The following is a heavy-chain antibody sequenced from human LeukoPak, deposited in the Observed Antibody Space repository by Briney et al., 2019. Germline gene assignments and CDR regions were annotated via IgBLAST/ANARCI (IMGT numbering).Heavy chain of an antibody. J-gene: IGHJ4*02. CDR1: GYTFNSYG. CDR2: IHTYNGHT. Sequence: ASVKVSCKSSGYTFNSYGITWVRQAPGQGLEWMGWIHTYNGHTNYAQKLQGRVTMTTDTSTSTAYMELRSLRSEDTAVYYCARGREIIAADYWGQGTLVTVSS. V-gene: IGHV1-18*01. D-gene: IGHD5-12*01. CDR3: ARGREIIAADY.